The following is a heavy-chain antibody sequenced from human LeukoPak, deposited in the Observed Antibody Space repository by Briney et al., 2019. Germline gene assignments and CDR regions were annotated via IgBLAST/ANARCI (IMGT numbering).Heavy chain of an antibody. V-gene: IGHV1-24*01. CDR2: FDPEDGET. CDR1: GYTLTELS. CDR3: ATQIHGYGEETFDY. Sequence: ASVKVSCKVSGYTLTELSMHWVRQAPGKGLEWMGGFDPEDGETIYAQKFRGRVTMTEDTSTDTAYMELSSLRSEDTAVYYCATQIHGYGEETFDYWGQGTLVTVSS. J-gene: IGHJ4*02. D-gene: IGHD5-18*01.